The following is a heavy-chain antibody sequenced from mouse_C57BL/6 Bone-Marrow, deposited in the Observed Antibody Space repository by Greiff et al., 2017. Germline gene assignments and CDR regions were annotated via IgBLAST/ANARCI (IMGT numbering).Heavy chain of an antibody. CDR2: IYPGNSDT. V-gene: IGHV1-5*01. CDR3: TRHGTTVHMDY. J-gene: IGHJ4*01. D-gene: IGHD1-1*01. CDR1: GYTFTSYW. Sequence: EVQLQQSGTVLARPGASVKMSCKTSGYTFTSYWMHWVKQRPGQGLEWIGAIYPGNSDTSYNQKFKGKAKLTAVTSASTAYMELSSLTNKDAAVYYGTRHGTTVHMDYWGQGASVTVAS.